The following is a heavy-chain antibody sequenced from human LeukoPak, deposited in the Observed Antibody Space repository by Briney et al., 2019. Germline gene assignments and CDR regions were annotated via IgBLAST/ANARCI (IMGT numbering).Heavy chain of an antibody. CDR1: GGSFSGYY. V-gene: IGHV4-34*01. CDR3: ARGVRYCSSTSCSPSNYYYGMDV. J-gene: IGHJ6*02. CDR2: INHSGST. Sequence: SETLSLTCAVYGGSFSGYYWSWIRQPPGKGLEWIGEINHSGSTNYNPSLKSRVTISVDTSKNQFSLKLSSVTAADTAVYYCARGVRYCSSTSCSPSNYYYGMDVWGQGITVTVSS. D-gene: IGHD2-2*01.